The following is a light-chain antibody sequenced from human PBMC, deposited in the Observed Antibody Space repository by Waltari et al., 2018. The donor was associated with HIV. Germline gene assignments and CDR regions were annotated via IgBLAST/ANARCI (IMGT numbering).Light chain of an antibody. CDR3: QAWDNSVVV. CDR1: KLGNED. V-gene: IGLV3-1*01. J-gene: IGLJ2*01. Sequence: SYELTQPPSMSVSPGQTANITCSGDKLGNEDACGYQQKAGQSPVLVIFKDTRRPSGIPERFSGSTSGNTATLTISGALPADEGDYYCQAWDNSVVVFGGGTRLTVL. CDR2: KDT.